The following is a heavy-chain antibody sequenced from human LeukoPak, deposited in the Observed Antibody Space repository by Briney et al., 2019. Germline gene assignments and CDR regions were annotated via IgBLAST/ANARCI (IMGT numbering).Heavy chain of an antibody. CDR2: IYSSAST. CDR3: VRALRYLVWLSPLDY. V-gene: IGHV4-39*01. Sequence: SETLSLTCTVSGGPISSSSYYWGWIRQPPGKGLEWIGSIYSSASTYYNPSLKSRVTISVDTSKNQFSLKLRSVTAADTAAYYCVRALRYLVWLSPLDYWGQGTLVTVSS. D-gene: IGHD3-9*01. CDR1: GGPISSSSYY. J-gene: IGHJ4*02.